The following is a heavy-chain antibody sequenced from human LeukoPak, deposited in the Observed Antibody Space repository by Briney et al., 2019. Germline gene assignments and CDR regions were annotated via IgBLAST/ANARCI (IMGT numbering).Heavy chain of an antibody. CDR1: GYTFTGYY. J-gene: IGHJ6*02. D-gene: IGHD2-15*01. CDR2: INPNSGGT. V-gene: IGHV1-2*02. CDR3: ARDLDIVVVAAALRHYGLDV. Sequence: ASVKVSCKASGYTFTGYYMHWVRQAPGQGLEWMGWINPNSGGTNYAQKLQGRVTMTRDTSISTAYMELRSLRSDDTAVYYCARDLDIVVVAAALRHYGLDVWGQGTTVTVSS.